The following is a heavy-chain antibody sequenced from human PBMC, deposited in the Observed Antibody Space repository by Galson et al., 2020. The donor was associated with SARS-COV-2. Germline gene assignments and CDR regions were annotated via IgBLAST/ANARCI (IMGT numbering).Heavy chain of an antibody. D-gene: IGHD1-1*01. CDR1: GYTFSDYD. Sequence: ASVKVSCKASGYTFSDYDINWVRQATGQGLEWIGWMNPDSGNKGYGQNFQGRVTFIRDTSTSTAYMWLSSLTSEDTAVYYCARGRNWKDGGKMGLDPWGQGTLVTVSS. V-gene: IGHV1-8*01. CDR3: ARGRNWKDGGKMGLDP. CDR2: MNPDSGNK. J-gene: IGHJ5*02.